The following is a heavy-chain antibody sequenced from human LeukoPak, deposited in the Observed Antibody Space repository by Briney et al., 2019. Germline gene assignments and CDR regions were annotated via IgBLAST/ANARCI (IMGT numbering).Heavy chain of an antibody. CDR3: ARGAYGELPTFGALDL. V-gene: IGHV3-48*01. D-gene: IGHD3-10*01. J-gene: IGHJ2*01. CDR2: ITGSSSTI. Sequence: GGSLRLSCAASGFTFSTYNMNWVRQAPGKGLEWVSYITGSSSTIYYTDSVKGRFTISRDNAKNSLYLQMNSLRVEDTAVYFCARGAYGELPTFGALDLWGRGTLVTVSS. CDR1: GFTFSTYN.